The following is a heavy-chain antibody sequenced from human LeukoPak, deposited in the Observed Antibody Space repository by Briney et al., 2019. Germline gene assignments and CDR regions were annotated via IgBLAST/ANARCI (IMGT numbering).Heavy chain of an antibody. Sequence: GGSLRLSCAASGFTFSGYAMNWVRQAPGKGLEWVSAISGGGGTTYYTDSVKGRFTISRDNAKNTLYLQMNSLRLEDTALYYCAKDVGYSGSTGSLDVWGQGTTVTVSS. V-gene: IGHV3-23*01. J-gene: IGHJ6*02. D-gene: IGHD1-26*01. CDR1: GFTFSGYA. CDR2: ISGGGGTT. CDR3: AKDVGYSGSTGSLDV.